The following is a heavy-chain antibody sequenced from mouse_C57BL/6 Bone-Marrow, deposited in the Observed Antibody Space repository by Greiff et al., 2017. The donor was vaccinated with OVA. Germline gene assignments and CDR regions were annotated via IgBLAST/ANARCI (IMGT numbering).Heavy chain of an antibody. CDR2: IYPGDGDT. CDR3: ARLLRYYGYFDV. CDR1: GYAFSSSW. D-gene: IGHD1-1*01. V-gene: IGHV1-82*01. J-gene: IGHJ1*03. Sequence: QVQLKESGPELVKPGASVKISCKASGYAFSSSWMNWVKQRPGKGLEWIGRIYPGDGDTNYNGKFKGKATLTADKSSSTAYMQLSSLTSEDSAVYFCARLLRYYGYFDVWGTGPTVTVSS.